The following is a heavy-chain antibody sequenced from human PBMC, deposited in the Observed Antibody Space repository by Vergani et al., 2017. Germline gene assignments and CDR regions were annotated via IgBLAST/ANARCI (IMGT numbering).Heavy chain of an antibody. V-gene: IGHV3-23*01. J-gene: IGHJ6*02. Sequence: EVQLLESGGGLVQPGGSLRLSCAASGFTFSSYAMSWVRQAPGKGLEWVSAISGSGGSTYYADSVKGRFTISRDNSKNTLYLQMNSLRAEDTADYYCAKVGYCSSTSCYNSYYYYGMDVWGQGTTVTVSS. CDR3: AKVGYCSSTSCYNSYYYYGMDV. CDR2: ISGSGGST. D-gene: IGHD2-2*01. CDR1: GFTFSSYA.